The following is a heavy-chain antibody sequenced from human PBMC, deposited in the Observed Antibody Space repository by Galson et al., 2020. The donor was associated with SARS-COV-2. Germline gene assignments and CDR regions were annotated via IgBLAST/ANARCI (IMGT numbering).Heavy chain of an antibody. V-gene: IGHV3-21*01. D-gene: IGHD1-26*01. CDR1: GFTFSSYT. Sequence: GESLKIYCAVSGFTFSSYTMNWVRQAPGKGLEWVAAISSSSDYIYYADSMKGRFTISRDNAKDSLSLQMNSLRAEDTAVYYCARDASWAMFGIDVWGQGTTVTVSS. CDR2: ISSSSDYI. CDR3: ARDASWAMFGIDV. J-gene: IGHJ6*02.